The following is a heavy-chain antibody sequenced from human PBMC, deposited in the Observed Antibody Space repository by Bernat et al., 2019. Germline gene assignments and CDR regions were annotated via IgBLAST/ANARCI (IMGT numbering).Heavy chain of an antibody. D-gene: IGHD2-15*01. V-gene: IGHV3-33*06. Sequence: QVQLVESGGGVVQPGRSLRLSCAASGFTFSSYGMHWVRQAPGKGLEWVAVIWYDGSNKYYADSVKGRFTISRDNSKNTLYLQMNSLRAEDTAVYYCAKDGALNPTLRYFDLWGRGTLVTVSS. CDR1: GFTFSSYG. CDR2: IWYDGSNK. CDR3: AKDGALNPTLRYFDL. J-gene: IGHJ2*01.